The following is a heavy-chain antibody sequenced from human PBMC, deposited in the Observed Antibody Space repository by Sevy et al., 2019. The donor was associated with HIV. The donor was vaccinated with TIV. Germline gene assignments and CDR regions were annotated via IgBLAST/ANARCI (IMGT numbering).Heavy chain of an antibody. CDR3: ARDRSSSWRANDAFDI. J-gene: IGHJ3*02. CDR2: ISSSGSTI. V-gene: IGHV3-11*01. D-gene: IGHD6-13*01. Sequence: GGSLRLSCAASGFTFSDYYMSWIRQAPGKGLEWVSYISSSGSTIYYADSVKGRFTISRDNAKNSLYLQMNSLRTEDTAVYYCARDRSSSWRANDAFDIWGQGTMVTVSS. CDR1: GFTFSDYY.